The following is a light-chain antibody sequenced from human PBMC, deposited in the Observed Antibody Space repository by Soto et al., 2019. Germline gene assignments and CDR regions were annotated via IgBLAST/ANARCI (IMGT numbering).Light chain of an antibody. CDR3: QTWGTGIWV. J-gene: IGLJ3*02. Sequence: QTVVTQSPSASASLGASVKLTCTLSSGHSTYAIAWHQQQPEKGPRYLMNLNSDGSHSKGDGIPDRFSGSSSGTERYLTISSLQSEDEADYYFQTWGTGIWVFGGGTKVTVL. CDR2: LNSDGSH. V-gene: IGLV4-69*01. CDR1: SGHSTYA.